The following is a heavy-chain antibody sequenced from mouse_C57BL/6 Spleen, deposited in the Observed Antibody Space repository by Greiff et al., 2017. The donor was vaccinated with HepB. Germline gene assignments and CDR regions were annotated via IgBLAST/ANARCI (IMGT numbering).Heavy chain of an antibody. CDR1: GYTFTSYW. Sequence: DVKLVESGTVLARPGASVKMSCKTSGYTFTSYWMHWVKQRPGQGLEWIGAIYPGNSDTSYNQKFKGKAKLTAVTSASTAYMELSSLTNEDSAVYYCTSTTTVVGNFDYWGQGTTLTVSS. D-gene: IGHD1-1*01. CDR3: TSTTTVVGNFDY. CDR2: IYPGNSDT. V-gene: IGHV1-5*01. J-gene: IGHJ2*01.